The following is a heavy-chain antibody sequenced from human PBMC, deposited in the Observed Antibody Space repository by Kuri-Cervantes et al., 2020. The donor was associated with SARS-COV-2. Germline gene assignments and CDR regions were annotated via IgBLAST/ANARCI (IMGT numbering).Heavy chain of an antibody. CDR1: GFTVSSNY. V-gene: IGHV3-53*01. J-gene: IGHJ4*02. CDR3: ARGGGNSEVWVEYFDY. D-gene: IGHD4-23*01. Sequence: GESLKISCAASGFTVSSNYMSWVRQAPGKGLEWVSVIYSGGSTYYADSVKGRFTISRDNSKNTLYLHMNSLRAEDTAVYYCARGGGNSEVWVEYFDYWGQGTLVTVSS. CDR2: IYSGGST.